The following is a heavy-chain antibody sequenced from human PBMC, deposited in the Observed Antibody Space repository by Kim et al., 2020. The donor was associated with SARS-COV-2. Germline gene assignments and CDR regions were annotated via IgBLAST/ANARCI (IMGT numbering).Heavy chain of an antibody. Sequence: SETLSLTCAVSGGSISSSNWWSWVRQPPGRGLEWFGEIYHSGSTNYNPSLKSRVTISVDKSKNQFSLKLSPVTAAATAVYYCARDDSSGWYGYYYYGIDVWGQGTTVTVSS. J-gene: IGHJ6*02. CDR1: GGSISSSNW. CDR2: IYHSGST. V-gene: IGHV4-4*02. D-gene: IGHD6-19*01. CDR3: ARDDSSGWYGYYYYGIDV.